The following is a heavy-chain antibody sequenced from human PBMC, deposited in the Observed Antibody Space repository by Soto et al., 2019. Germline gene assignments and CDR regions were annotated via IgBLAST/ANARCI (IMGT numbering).Heavy chain of an antibody. CDR2: IRSSGGGT. CDR3: AKNPYYDFWSGYYPFDY. D-gene: IGHD3-3*01. CDR1: GFTFSGYA. J-gene: IGHJ4*02. V-gene: IGHV3-23*01. Sequence: PGGSLRLSCAASGFTFSGYAMSWVRQAPGKGLEWVSAIRSSGGGTFYADSVKGRFTISRDNSKNTLYLQMNSLRAEDTAVYYCAKNPYYDFWSGYYPFDYWGQGTLVTVSS.